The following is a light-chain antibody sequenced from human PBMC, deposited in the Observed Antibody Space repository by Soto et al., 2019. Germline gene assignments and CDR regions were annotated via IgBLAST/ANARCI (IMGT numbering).Light chain of an antibody. CDR1: QSVISF. J-gene: IGKJ5*01. V-gene: IGKV3-11*01. CDR2: DAS. Sequence: EIVLTQSPATLSLSPGERATLSCRASQSVISFLAWYQQRPGQAPRLLIYDASNRATGIPARFSGSGSGTDFTLTISSLEPEDFAVYYCQKRYVWTLITLGQGPRLEIK. CDR3: QKRYVWTLIT.